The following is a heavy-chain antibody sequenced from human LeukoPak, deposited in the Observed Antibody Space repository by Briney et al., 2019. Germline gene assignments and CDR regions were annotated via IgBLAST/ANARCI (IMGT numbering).Heavy chain of an antibody. CDR2: IKQDGSEK. CDR3: AREGYSSSRSRYYYYMDV. V-gene: IGHV3-7*01. D-gene: IGHD6-13*01. Sequence: GGSLRLSCAASGFTFSSYRMSWVRQAPGKGLEWVANIKQDGSEKYYVDSVKGRFTISRDNAKNSLYLQMNSLRAEDTAVYYCAREGYSSSRSRYYYYMDVWGKGTTVTVSS. J-gene: IGHJ6*03. CDR1: GFTFSSYR.